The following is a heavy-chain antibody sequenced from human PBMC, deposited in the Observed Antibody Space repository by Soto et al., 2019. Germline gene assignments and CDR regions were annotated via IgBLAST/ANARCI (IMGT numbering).Heavy chain of an antibody. J-gene: IGHJ4*02. Sequence: QVQLVESGGGVVQPGRSLRLSCAASGFTFSSYGMHWVRQAPGKGLEWVAVIWYDGSNKYYADSVKGRFTISRDNSKNTLYLQMNSLRAEDTAVYYCARDFRRPYDFWSGYFDYWGQGTLVTVSS. D-gene: IGHD3-3*01. CDR1: GFTFSSYG. CDR2: IWYDGSNK. CDR3: ARDFRRPYDFWSGYFDY. V-gene: IGHV3-33*01.